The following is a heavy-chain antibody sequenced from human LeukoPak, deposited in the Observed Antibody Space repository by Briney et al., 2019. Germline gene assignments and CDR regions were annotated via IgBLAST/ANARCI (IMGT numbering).Heavy chain of an antibody. CDR1: GFTVSGNY. Sequence: PGGSLRLSCAASGFTVSGNYMSWVRQAPGKGLEWVSVFYSGGSTYYADSVKGRFTISRDNSNNMLYLQMNSLRAEDTAVYYCARVYCGSSSCYFDYWGQGTLVTVSS. D-gene: IGHD2-2*01. CDR3: ARVYCGSSSCYFDY. CDR2: FYSGGST. V-gene: IGHV3-66*01. J-gene: IGHJ4*02.